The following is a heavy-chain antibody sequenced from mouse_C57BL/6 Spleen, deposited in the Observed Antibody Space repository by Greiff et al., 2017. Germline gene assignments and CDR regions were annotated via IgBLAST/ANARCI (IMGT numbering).Heavy chain of an antibody. Sequence: VQLQQSVAELVRPGASVKLSCTASGFTIKNTYMHWVKQRPEQGLEWIGRIDPANGNTKYAPKFQGKATLTADTSSNTAYLQLRSLTSEDTAVYYYASYGNYEGYLDYWGQGTTLTVSS. V-gene: IGHV14-3*01. CDR2: IDPANGNT. J-gene: IGHJ2*01. CDR1: GFTIKNTY. D-gene: IGHD2-1*01. CDR3: ASYGNYEGYLDY.